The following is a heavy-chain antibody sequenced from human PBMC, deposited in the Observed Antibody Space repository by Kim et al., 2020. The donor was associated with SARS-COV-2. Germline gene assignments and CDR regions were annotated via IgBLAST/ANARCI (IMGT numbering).Heavy chain of an antibody. Sequence: GGSLRLSCAASGFTFDNGWMTWVRQAPGKGLEWVGHIKSRTDGGTTDYSAPVKGRFAISRDDSKNTLYLQMSSLKTEDTAVYYCHYFGSETVYIDYWGQG. V-gene: IGHV3-15*01. D-gene: IGHD3-10*01. J-gene: IGHJ4*02. CDR1: GFTFDNGW. CDR2: IKSRTDGGTT. CDR3: HYFGSETVYIDY.